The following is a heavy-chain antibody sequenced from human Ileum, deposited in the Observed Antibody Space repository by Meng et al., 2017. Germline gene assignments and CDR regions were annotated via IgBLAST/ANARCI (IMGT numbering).Heavy chain of an antibody. J-gene: IGHJ4*02. CDR3: ARGDDWAKSGNF. CDR1: GWSFSNYY. V-gene: IGHV4-34*01. CDR2: IHPSGST. Sequence: QVQLRQWGAGMLKPSETLSLTWPVYGWSFSNYYLTWIRQSPGKGLEWIGEIHPSGSTYYSPSLQSRVTITLDTSKNQFSLTLNSVTAADTAVYYCARGDDWAKSGNFWGQGTLVTVSS. D-gene: IGHD3-9*01.